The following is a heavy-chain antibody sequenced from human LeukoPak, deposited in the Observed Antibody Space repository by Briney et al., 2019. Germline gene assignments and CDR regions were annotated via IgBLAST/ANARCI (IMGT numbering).Heavy chain of an antibody. J-gene: IGHJ6*02. V-gene: IGHV3-23*01. D-gene: IGHD3-3*01. CDR1: GFSFSSYA. CDR3: AKDLIPYYDFWSGLYGMDV. Sequence: PGGSLRLSCAASGFSFSSYAMSWVRQAPGKGLEWVSAISGSGGSTYYADPVKGRFTISRDNSKNTLYLQMNSLRAEDTAVYYCAKDLIPYYDFWSGLYGMDVWGQGTTVTVSS. CDR2: ISGSGGST.